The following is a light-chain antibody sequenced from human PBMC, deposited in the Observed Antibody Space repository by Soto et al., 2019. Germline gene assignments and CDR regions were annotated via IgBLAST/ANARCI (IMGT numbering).Light chain of an antibody. J-gene: IGKJ1*01. Sequence: DIQMTQSPSSLSASVGDRVTITCRASQGISNYLAWYQQKPGKVPKLLIYAASTLQSGVPSRVSGSGSGTDFTLTISSLQPEDVATYYCQKYNSAPRTFGQGTKVAIK. V-gene: IGKV1-27*01. CDR2: AAS. CDR1: QGISNY. CDR3: QKYNSAPRT.